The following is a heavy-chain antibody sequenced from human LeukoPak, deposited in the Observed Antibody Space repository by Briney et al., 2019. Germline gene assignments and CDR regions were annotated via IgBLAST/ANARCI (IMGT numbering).Heavy chain of an antibody. J-gene: IGHJ6*03. CDR3: ARGRVSSSTWYSTYYYYFYMDV. CDR1: DDSITMYY. Sequence: SETLSLTCTVSDDSITMYYWTWIRQPPGKGLEWIGYVDHTGSTKFNPSLNGRVSISRDTTKNLFSLRLRSVTAADTAVYFCARGRVSSSTWYSTYYYYFYMDVWGKGTTVTVSS. CDR2: VDHTGST. D-gene: IGHD1-1*01. V-gene: IGHV4-59*01.